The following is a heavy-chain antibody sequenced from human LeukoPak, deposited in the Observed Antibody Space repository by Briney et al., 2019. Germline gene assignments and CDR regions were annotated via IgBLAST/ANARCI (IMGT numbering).Heavy chain of an antibody. J-gene: IGHJ4*02. Sequence: PGGSLRLSCEASGFTFNTYSMNWARQAPGKGLEWVSPIDSSGGYMFYADSVKGRFIISRDNAKDSLYLQMNSLRAEDTAVYYCARDRDSSSWSSRRVGDYFDYWGQGTLVTVSS. V-gene: IGHV3-21*06. CDR3: ARDRDSSSWSSRRVGDYFDY. CDR2: IDSSGGYM. D-gene: IGHD6-13*01. CDR1: GFTFNTYS.